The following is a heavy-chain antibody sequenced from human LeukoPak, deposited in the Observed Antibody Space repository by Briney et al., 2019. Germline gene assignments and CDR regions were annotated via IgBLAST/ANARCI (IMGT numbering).Heavy chain of an antibody. CDR2: INPNSGGT. V-gene: IGHV1-2*02. J-gene: IGHJ4*02. D-gene: IGHD2-15*01. CDR1: GYTFTDYY. CDR3: ARDLQYCSGGSCYRYFDY. Sequence: ASVKVSCKASGYTFTDYYMHWVRQAPGQGLEWMGWINPNSGGTNYAQKFQGRVTMTRDTSISTAYMELSRLRSDDTAVYYCARDLQYCSGGSCYRYFDYWGQGTLVTVSS.